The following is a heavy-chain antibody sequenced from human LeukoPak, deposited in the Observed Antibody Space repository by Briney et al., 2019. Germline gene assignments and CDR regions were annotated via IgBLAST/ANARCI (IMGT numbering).Heavy chain of an antibody. V-gene: IGHV4-34*01. D-gene: IGHD3-10*01. CDR1: GGSFSGYY. CDR2: MNHSGST. Sequence: SETLSLTCAVYGGSFSGYYWSWIRQPPGKGLEWIGEMNHSGSTNYSPSLKSRVIVSVDTSKNQCSLKLTSVTAADTAVYYCARNGFAGAFQHWGQGTLVTVSS. CDR3: ARNGFAGAFQH. J-gene: IGHJ1*01.